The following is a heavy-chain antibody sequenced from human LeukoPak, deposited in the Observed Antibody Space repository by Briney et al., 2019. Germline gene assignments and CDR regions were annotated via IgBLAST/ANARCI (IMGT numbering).Heavy chain of an antibody. D-gene: IGHD3-10*01. Sequence: PSETLSLTCTVSGGSISSYYWSWIRQPPGKGLEWIGYIYYSGSTNYNPSLKSRVTISVDTSKKQFSLKLSSVTAADTAVYYCARLGITMVRGVITPRRFYYMDVWGKGTTVTVSS. J-gene: IGHJ6*03. CDR1: GGSISSYY. CDR2: IYYSGST. CDR3: ARLGITMVRGVITPRRFYYMDV. V-gene: IGHV4-59*12.